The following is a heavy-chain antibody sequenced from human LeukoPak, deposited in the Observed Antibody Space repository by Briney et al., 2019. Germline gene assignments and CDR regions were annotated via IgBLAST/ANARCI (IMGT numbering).Heavy chain of an antibody. J-gene: IGHJ4*02. D-gene: IGHD6-13*01. V-gene: IGHV4-4*02. CDR2: IYHTGKI. Sequence: SETLSLTCDVSGGYISSSNWWAWVRQSPGKGLEWIGEIYHTGKINYNPALKSRVTLSVDKSNNQFSLKLRSLTAADTAVYYCAREGGYYSSSWFIDFWGPGTLVTVSS. CDR3: AREGGYYSSSWFIDF. CDR1: GGYISSSNW.